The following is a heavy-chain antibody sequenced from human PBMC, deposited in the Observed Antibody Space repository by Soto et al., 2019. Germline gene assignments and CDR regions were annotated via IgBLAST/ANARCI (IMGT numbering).Heavy chain of an antibody. CDR3: ARGYFDSGHGYDL. Sequence: GESLKISCKGPGHLFNNHWIGWVRQTPGKGLEWMGLIFTRDSETKTSPSFQGHVSFSVDNSINTVYLQWTSLKTTDTGIYFCARGYFDSGHGYDLWGQGTLVTISS. CDR1: GHLFNNHW. CDR2: IFTRDSET. D-gene: IGHD3-10*01. J-gene: IGHJ5*02. V-gene: IGHV5-51*01.